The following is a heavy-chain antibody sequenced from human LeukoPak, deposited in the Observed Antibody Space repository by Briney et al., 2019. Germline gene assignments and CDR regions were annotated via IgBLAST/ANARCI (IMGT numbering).Heavy chain of an antibody. CDR1: GGSTSSDDYY. D-gene: IGHD5-12*01. CDR3: ARGGVGGYDYFDS. J-gene: IGHJ4*02. Sequence: SETLSLTCTVSGGSTSSDDYYWSWIRQPPGKGLEWIGHITYSGSTDYSPSLRSRVTMSVDTSKNQFSLKLNSVTAAETAMYFCARGGVGGYDYFDSWGQGTLVAVSS. V-gene: IGHV4-30-4*01. CDR2: ITYSGST.